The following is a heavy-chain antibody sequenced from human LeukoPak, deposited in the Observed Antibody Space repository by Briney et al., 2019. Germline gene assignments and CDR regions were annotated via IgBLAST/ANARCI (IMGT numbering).Heavy chain of an antibody. J-gene: IGHJ4*02. D-gene: IGHD3-3*01. V-gene: IGHV1-18*01. Sequence: EASVKVSCKASGYTFTSYGISWVRQAPGQGLEWMGWISAYNGNTNYAQKLQGRVTMTTDTSTSTAYMELRSLRSDDTAVYYCARDYDFWSGYHKGTNFDYWGQGTLVTVSS. CDR1: GYTFTSYG. CDR2: ISAYNGNT. CDR3: ARDYDFWSGYHKGTNFDY.